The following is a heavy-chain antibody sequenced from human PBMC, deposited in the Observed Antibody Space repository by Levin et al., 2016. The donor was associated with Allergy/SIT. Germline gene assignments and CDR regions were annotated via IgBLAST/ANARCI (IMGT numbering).Heavy chain of an antibody. Sequence: GESLKISCSASGFSFSTSWMGWVRQAAGKGLDWVANIKEDGSEKYYSDSVKGRFIISTDIARNSLSLQMNSLRAEDTALYGCIKWDCDRTGCHIGHWGQGTLVTVSS. J-gene: IGHJ4*02. CDR2: IKEDGSEK. CDR3: IKWDCDRTGCHIGH. CDR1: GFSFSTSW. D-gene: IGHD2-2*02. V-gene: IGHV3-7*01.